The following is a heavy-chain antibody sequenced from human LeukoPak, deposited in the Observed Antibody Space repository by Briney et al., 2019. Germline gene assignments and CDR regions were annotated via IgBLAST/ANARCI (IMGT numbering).Heavy chain of an antibody. Sequence: GGSLRLSCAVSGITLSNYGMSWVRQAPGKGLEWVAGTSDSGGRTNYADSVKGRITISRDNPKNTLYLQMNSLRAEDTAVYFCAKRGVVIRVILVGFHKEAYYFDSWGQGALVTVSS. D-gene: IGHD3-22*01. V-gene: IGHV3-23*01. J-gene: IGHJ4*02. CDR3: AKRGVVIRVILVGFHKEAYYFDS. CDR2: TSDSGGRT. CDR1: GITLSNYG.